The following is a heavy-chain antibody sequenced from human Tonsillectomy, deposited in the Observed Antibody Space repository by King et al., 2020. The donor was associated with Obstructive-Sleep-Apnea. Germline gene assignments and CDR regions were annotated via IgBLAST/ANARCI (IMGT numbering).Heavy chain of an antibody. CDR1: GGSISSYY. V-gene: IGHV4-59*08. CDR2: IYYSGST. J-gene: IGHJ5*01. D-gene: IGHD1-26*01. Sequence: VQLQESGPRLVKPSETLSLTCTVSGGSISSYYWSWIRQPPGKGLEWIGYIYYSGSTNYNPSLKSRVTISIDTSKNQFSLKLSSVTAAETAVYYCARHLPRHSGSSWFEYWGQGTPVTVSP. CDR3: ARHLPRHSGSSWFEY.